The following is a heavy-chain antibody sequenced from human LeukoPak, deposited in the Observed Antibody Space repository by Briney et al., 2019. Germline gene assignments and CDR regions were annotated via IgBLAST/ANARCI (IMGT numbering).Heavy chain of an antibody. J-gene: IGHJ4*02. CDR1: GFTFSSYG. D-gene: IGHD3-10*01. CDR3: AKDGGSGSYQIGYYFDY. V-gene: IGHV3-30*18. CDR2: ISYDGSNK. Sequence: GRSLRLSCAASGFTFSSYGMHWVCQAPGKGLEWVAVISYDGSNKYYADSVKGRFTISRDNSKNTLYLQMNSLRAEDTAVYYCAKDGGSGSYQIGYYFDYWGQGTLVTVSS.